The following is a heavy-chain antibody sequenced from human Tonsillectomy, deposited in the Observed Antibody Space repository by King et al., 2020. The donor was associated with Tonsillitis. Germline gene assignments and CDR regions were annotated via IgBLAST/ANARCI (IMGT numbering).Heavy chain of an antibody. J-gene: IGHJ4*02. Sequence: HLQLQESGPGLVKPSETLSLACTVSGDSISSSTYYWGWIRQPPGKGLEWIGRIYYSGRTYYNPSLKSRVTISVDTSKNQFSLKLSSVTAADTAVYYCARLGGVRDSDYGGGFDYWGQGTLVTVSS. CDR1: GDSISSSTYY. V-gene: IGHV4-39*01. D-gene: IGHD4-17*01. CDR2: IYYSGRT. CDR3: ARLGGVRDSDYGGGFDY.